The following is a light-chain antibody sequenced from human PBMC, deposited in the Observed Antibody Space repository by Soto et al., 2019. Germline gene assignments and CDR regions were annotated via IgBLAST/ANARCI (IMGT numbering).Light chain of an antibody. CDR1: QSLLHSNGYNY. J-gene: IGKJ5*01. CDR2: LGS. Sequence: DIVMTQSPLSLPVTPGEPASISCRSSQSLLHSNGYNYLDWYLQKPGQSPQLLIYLGSNRASGVPDRFSGSGSGTDFTLKISRVEAEDVGVYYCMQGTHWPITLGQGTRLEIK. V-gene: IGKV2-28*01. CDR3: MQGTHWPIT.